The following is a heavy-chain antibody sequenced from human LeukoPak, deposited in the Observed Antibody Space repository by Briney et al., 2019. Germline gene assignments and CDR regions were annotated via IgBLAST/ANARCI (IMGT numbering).Heavy chain of an antibody. D-gene: IGHD1-26*01. CDR1: GFTFSSYW. J-gene: IGHJ5*02. Sequence: PGGSLRLSCAASGFTFSSYWMSWVRQAPGKGLEWVATIRQDGSQKYYVDSVKGRFTISRDNAKNSLYLQMNSLRAEDTAVYYCARDKIVGATHLDHWGQGTLVTVSS. CDR2: IRQDGSQK. V-gene: IGHV3-7*01. CDR3: ARDKIVGATHLDH.